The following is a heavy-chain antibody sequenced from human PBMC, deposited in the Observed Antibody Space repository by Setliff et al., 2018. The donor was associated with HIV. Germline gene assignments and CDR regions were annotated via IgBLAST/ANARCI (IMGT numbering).Heavy chain of an antibody. CDR2: INSDGSST. J-gene: IGHJ4*02. Sequence: GGSLRLSCAASGFTFSGYWMHWVRQAPGKGLVWVSRINSDGSSTTYADSVKGRFTISRDNAKNTLYPQMNRLRAEDTAVYYCAMSPYSSGLFDYWGQGTLVTVSS. CDR3: AMSPYSSGLFDY. V-gene: IGHV3-74*01. D-gene: IGHD6-19*01. CDR1: GFTFSGYW.